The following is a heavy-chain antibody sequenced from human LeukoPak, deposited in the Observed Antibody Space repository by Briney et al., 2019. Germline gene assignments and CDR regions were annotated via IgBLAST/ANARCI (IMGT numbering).Heavy chain of an antibody. Sequence: KPSETLSLTCTVSGGSISSGGYYWRWIRQHPGKGLEWIGYIYYSGSTYYNPSLKSRVTISVDTSKNQFSLKLSSVTAADTAVYYCARDGPRDAFDIWGQGTMVTVSS. CDR3: ARDGPRDAFDI. CDR2: IYYSGST. CDR1: GGSISSGGYY. J-gene: IGHJ3*02. V-gene: IGHV4-31*03.